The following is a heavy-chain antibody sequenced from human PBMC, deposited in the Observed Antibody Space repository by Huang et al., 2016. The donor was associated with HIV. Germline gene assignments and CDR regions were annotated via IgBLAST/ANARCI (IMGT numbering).Heavy chain of an antibody. Sequence: QVQLQESGPGLVKPSETLSLTCTVSSGSISDHYWRWIRQPPGKGMEWMGSIYYSGSTNYNSSLESRVTMLVDTSENQLSLKFSSVTAADTAMYYCARGGYTYGYYWYFDLWGRGTLVTVSS. J-gene: IGHJ2*01. D-gene: IGHD5-18*01. CDR2: IYYSGST. CDR1: SGSISDHY. CDR3: ARGGYTYGYYWYFDL. V-gene: IGHV4-59*11.